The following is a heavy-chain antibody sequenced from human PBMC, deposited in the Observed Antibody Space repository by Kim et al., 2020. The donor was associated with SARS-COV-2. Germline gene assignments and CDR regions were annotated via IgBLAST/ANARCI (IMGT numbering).Heavy chain of an antibody. D-gene: IGHD1-1*01. CDR2: INHSGST. CDR3: SRGGGGARGGTLGLGYYY. CDR1: GGSFSGYY. Sequence: SETLSLTCAVYGGSFSGYYWSWIRQPPGKGLEWIGEINHSGSTNYNPSLKSRVTISVDTSKNQFSLKLSYVTAADTAVYYCSRGGGGARGGTLGLGYYY. J-gene: IGHJ6*01. V-gene: IGHV4-34*01.